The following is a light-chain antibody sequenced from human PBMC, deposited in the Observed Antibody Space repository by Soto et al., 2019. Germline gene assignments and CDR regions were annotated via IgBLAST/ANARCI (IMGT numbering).Light chain of an antibody. CDR2: GAT. J-gene: IGKJ2*01. CDR1: HSVSSTY. Sequence: EIVLTQSPGTLSLSPGERATLSCRASHSVSSTYLAWYQQKPGQAPRLLIYGATSRATGIPDRFGGSGSGTDFSRAISRLEPEDCAVYYCEQYGSSSYTFGQGTKLEIK. V-gene: IGKV3-20*01. CDR3: EQYGSSSYT.